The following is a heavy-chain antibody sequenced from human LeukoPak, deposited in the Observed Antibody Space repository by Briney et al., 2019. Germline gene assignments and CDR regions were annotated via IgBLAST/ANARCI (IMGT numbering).Heavy chain of an antibody. CDR3: AKELSVGDYYYYMDV. D-gene: IGHD1-26*01. Sequence: GGSLRLSCAASGFTFSSYAMSWVRQAPGKGLEWVSAISGSGGSTYYADSVKGRFTIPRDNSKNTLYLQMNSLRAEDTAVYYCAKELSVGDYYYYMDVWGKGTTVTVSS. CDR1: GFTFSSYA. J-gene: IGHJ6*03. V-gene: IGHV3-23*01. CDR2: ISGSGGST.